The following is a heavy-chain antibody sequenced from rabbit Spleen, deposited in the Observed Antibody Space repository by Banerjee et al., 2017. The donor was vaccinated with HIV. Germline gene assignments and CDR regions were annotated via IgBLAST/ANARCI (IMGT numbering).Heavy chain of an antibody. CDR2: IYTGTIGTT. CDR1: GFSFSSDYY. D-gene: IGHD8-1*01. Sequence: QSLEESGGDLVKPGASLTLTCIASGFSFSSDYYMCWVRQAPGKGLEWIACIYTGTIGTTYYATWAKGRFTCSKISSTTVTLQMTSLTAADTATYFCARDSGSSFSSYGMDLWGPGTLVTVS. V-gene: IGHV1S40*01. CDR3: ARDSGSSFSSYGMDL. J-gene: IGHJ6*01.